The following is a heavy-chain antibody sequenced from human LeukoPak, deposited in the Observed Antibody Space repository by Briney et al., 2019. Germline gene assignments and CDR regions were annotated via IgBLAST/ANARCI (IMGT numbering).Heavy chain of an antibody. CDR3: ATGAAASPSWFLSYRVN. V-gene: IGHV3-23*01. J-gene: IGHJ1*01. CDR1: GFTFNSYA. CDR2: INDNGGST. Sequence: GGSLRLSCAASGFTFNSYAMNWVRQAPGKGLEGVSGINDNGGSTYYADSVKGRFTISRDNSKNTLYLQLNSLRAEDTAVYYCATGAAASPSWFLSYRVNWGQGTLVTVSS. D-gene: IGHD6-6*01.